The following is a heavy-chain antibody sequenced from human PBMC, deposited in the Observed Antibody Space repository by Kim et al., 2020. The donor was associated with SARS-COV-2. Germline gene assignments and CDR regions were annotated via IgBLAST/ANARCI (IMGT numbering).Heavy chain of an antibody. V-gene: IGHV1-69*04. Sequence: SVKVSCKASGGTFSSYAISWVRQAPGQGLEWMGRIIPILGIANYAQKFQGRVTITADKSTSTAYMELSSLRSEDTAVYYCARDPYMGGSYGFVDYWGQGTLVTVSS. CDR3: ARDPYMGGSYGFVDY. CDR1: GGTFSSYA. CDR2: IIPILGIA. J-gene: IGHJ4*02. D-gene: IGHD1-26*01.